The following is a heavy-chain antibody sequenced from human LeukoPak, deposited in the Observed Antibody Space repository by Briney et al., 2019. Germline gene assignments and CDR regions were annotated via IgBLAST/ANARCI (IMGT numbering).Heavy chain of an antibody. Sequence: SQTLSLTCAISGDSVSSNSAAWNWIRQSPSRGLEWLGRTYYRPKWYNDYAVSVKSRITINPDTSKNQFSLQLNSVTPEDTAVYYCARSKTNRAVRGVIITNWFDPWGQGTLVTVSS. CDR2: TYYRPKWYN. V-gene: IGHV6-1*01. D-gene: IGHD3-10*01. CDR1: GDSVSSNSAA. J-gene: IGHJ5*02. CDR3: ARSKTNRAVRGVIITNWFDP.